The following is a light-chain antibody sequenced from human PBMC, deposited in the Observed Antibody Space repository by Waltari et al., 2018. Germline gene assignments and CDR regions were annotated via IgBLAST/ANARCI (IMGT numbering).Light chain of an antibody. Sequence: QVVLTHSPSASASRGASVKLTCTLSSGHSNYAIAWHQQQPGKGPRFLMKVHSGGTQFKGDGIPDRFTGSSSGSERYLTISRLQSDDEADYYCQTWGTGVHVVFGGGTKLTVL. CDR2: VHSGGTQ. CDR1: SGHSNYA. CDR3: QTWGTGVHVV. J-gene: IGLJ2*01. V-gene: IGLV4-69*01.